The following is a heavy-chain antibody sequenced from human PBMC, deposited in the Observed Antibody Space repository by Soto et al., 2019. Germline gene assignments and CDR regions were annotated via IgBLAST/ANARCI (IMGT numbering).Heavy chain of an antibody. CDR2: ISGGGDTT. CDR3: AKGRGGSGSLTPRVDF. Sequence: EVQLLESGGGLVQPGGSLRLSCAASGFTFNNYAMTWVRQAPGKGLVWVSAISGGGDTTSYADSVKGGFTVSRDGSKNTLYLQMSSRRAEHTALYYCAKGRGGSGSLTPRVDFWGQGTLVTVSS. CDR1: GFTFNNYA. V-gene: IGHV3-23*01. D-gene: IGHD3-10*01. J-gene: IGHJ4*02.